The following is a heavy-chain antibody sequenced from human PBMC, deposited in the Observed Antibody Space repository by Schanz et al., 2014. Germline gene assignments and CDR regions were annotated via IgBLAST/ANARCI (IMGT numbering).Heavy chain of an antibody. CDR1: GFTFTTHS. CDR3: AREQIMAAAGLVDY. V-gene: IGHV3-23*04. J-gene: IGHJ4*01. D-gene: IGHD6-13*01. Sequence: VQLVESGGGVVQPGRSLRLSCAASGFTFTTHSMTWVRQAPGKGLEWVSSISHSGGSKYYADSVKGRFTISRDNSKNTLYLQMNSLRAEDTAVYYCAREQIMAAAGLVDYWGHGTLVTVSS. CDR2: ISHSGGSK.